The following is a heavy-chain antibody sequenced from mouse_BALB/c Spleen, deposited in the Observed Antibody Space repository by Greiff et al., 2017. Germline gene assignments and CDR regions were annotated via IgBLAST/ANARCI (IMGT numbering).Heavy chain of an antibody. CDR2: IDPENGDT. V-gene: IGHV14-4*02. CDR1: GFNIKDYY. Sequence: EVKVEESGAELVRSGASVKLSCTASGFNIKDYYMHWVKQRPEQGLEWIGWIDPENGDTEYAPKFQGKATMTADTSSNTAYLQLSSLTSEDTAVYYCNAEGLRVAYWGQGTLVTVSA. CDR3: NAEGLRVAY. D-gene: IGHD2-4*01. J-gene: IGHJ3*01.